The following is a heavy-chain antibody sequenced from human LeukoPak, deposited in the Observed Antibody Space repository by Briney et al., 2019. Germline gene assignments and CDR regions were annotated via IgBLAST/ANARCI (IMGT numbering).Heavy chain of an antibody. V-gene: IGHV1-8*01. D-gene: IGHD7-27*01. J-gene: IGHJ4*02. CDR1: GNTFTSYD. Sequence: ASVKVSCKASGNTFTSYDFNWLRQATGQGPEWMGWMNPNSGATGYAQKFQGRVTMTRSASINTAYMELSNLRSEDTAVYYYARAPRSWGFDYWGQGTLVTVSS. CDR3: ARAPRSWGFDY. CDR2: MNPNSGAT.